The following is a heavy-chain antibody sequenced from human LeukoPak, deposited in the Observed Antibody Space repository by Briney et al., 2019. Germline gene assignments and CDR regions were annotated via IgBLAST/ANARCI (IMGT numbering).Heavy chain of an antibody. CDR3: ATTPYYYDSSGYRYYFDY. V-gene: IGHV1-24*01. CDR1: GYTLTELS. J-gene: IGHJ4*02. D-gene: IGHD3-22*01. CDR2: FDPEDGTT. Sequence: ASVKVSCKVSGYTLTELSMHWVRQAPGKGLEWVGGFDPEDGTTIYAQKFQGRVTMTEDTSTDTAYMELSSLRSEDTAVDYCATTPYYYDSSGYRYYFDYWGQGTLVTVSS.